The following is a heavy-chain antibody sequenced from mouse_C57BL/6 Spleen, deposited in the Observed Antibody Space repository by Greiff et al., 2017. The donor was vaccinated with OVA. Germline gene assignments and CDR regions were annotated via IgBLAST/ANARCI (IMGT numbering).Heavy chain of an antibody. CDR3: ARSQRGYFDV. V-gene: IGHV5-12*01. Sequence: EVNLVESGGGLVQPGGSLKLSCAASGFTFSDYYMYWVRQTPEKRLEWVAYISNGGGSTYYPDTVKGRFTISRDNAKNTLYLQMSRLKSEDTAMYYCARSQRGYFDVWGTGTTVTVSS. CDR2: ISNGGGST. J-gene: IGHJ1*03. CDR1: GFTFSDYY.